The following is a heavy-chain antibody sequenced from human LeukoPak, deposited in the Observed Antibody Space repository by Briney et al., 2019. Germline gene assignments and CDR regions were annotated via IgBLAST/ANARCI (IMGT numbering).Heavy chain of an antibody. V-gene: IGHV3-64*01. D-gene: IGHD2-2*01. CDR1: GFSVSNYT. Sequence: GGSLRLSCAASGFSVSNYTMHWVRQAPGKGLEYVSAITPTVSSTYYANSVKGRFTISRDKSKNTLYLQMGSLRTEDMAVYFCARGSVLPGPFDYWGQGTLVTVSS. CDR3: ARGSVLPGPFDY. J-gene: IGHJ4*02. CDR2: ITPTVSST.